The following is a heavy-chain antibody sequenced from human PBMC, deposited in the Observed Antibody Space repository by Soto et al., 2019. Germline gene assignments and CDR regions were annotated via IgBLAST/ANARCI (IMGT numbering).Heavy chain of an antibody. Sequence: SETLSLTCTVSGGSISSYYWSWIRQPPGKGLEWIGYIYYSGSTNYNPSLKSRVTISVDTSKNQFSLKLSSVTAADTAVYYCARTRYYDFWSGYSVYYYMDVWGKGTTVTVSS. CDR2: IYYSGST. V-gene: IGHV4-59*08. CDR3: ARTRYYDFWSGYSVYYYMDV. J-gene: IGHJ6*03. D-gene: IGHD3-3*01. CDR1: GGSISSYY.